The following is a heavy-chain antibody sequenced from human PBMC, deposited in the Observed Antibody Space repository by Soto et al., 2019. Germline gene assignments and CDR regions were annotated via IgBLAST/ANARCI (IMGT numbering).Heavy chain of an antibody. D-gene: IGHD5-18*01. CDR3: AKVWDTAMVDY. J-gene: IGHJ4*02. Sequence: GGSLRLSCAASGFTFSSYAMSWVRQAQGKGLEWVSAISGSGGSTYYADSVKGRFNISRDNSKNTLYLQMNSLRAEDTPAYYCAKVWDTAMVDYWGQGSLVTVSS. CDR2: ISGSGGST. CDR1: GFTFSSYA. V-gene: IGHV3-23*01.